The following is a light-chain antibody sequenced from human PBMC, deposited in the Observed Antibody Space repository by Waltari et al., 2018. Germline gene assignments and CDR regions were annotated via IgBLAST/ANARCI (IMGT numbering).Light chain of an antibody. V-gene: IGKV3-15*01. CDR2: GAS. Sequence: KVMPQPPATPSVSPGERATLSCRASQSISTNLAWYQQKPGQAPRLLIYGASTRASGIPARFSGSGSGTEFTLSISSLQSEDFAIYYCQQYNNWPRTFGQGTKVEIK. CDR3: QQYNNWPRT. J-gene: IGKJ1*01. CDR1: QSISTN.